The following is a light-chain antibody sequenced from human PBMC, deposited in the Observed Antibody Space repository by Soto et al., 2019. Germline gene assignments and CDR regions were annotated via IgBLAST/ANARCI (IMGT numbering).Light chain of an antibody. J-gene: IGKJ2*01. Sequence: EIVLTQSPATLSLSPGERATLSCRASQSVSYYLGWYQQKPGQAPRLLIYDASNRAPGIPARFSGSGSGTDFTLTISSLQPEDFAVYYCQHRSIWPYTFGPGTKLEIK. CDR1: QSVSYY. CDR3: QHRSIWPYT. V-gene: IGKV3-11*01. CDR2: DAS.